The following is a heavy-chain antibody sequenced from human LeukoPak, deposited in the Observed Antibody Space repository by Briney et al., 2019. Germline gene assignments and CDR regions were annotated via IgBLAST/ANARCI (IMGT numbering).Heavy chain of an antibody. CDR1: GFTFSSYG. CDR2: RSYDGSNK. CDR3: AKDRGYSYGWGLDY. D-gene: IGHD5-18*01. V-gene: IGHV3-30*18. J-gene: IGHJ4*02. Sequence: GGSLRLSCAASGFTFSSYGMHWVRQAPGKGLEWVAVRSYDGSNKYYADSVKGRFTISRDNSKNTLYLQMNSLRAEDTAVYFCAKDRGYSYGWGLDYWGQGTLVTVSS.